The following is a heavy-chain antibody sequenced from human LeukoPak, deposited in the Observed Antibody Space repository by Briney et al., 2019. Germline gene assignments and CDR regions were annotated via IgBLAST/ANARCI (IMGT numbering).Heavy chain of an antibody. D-gene: IGHD5-18*01. V-gene: IGHV3-23*01. CDR3: AKRRDTVMVRIARVAFDY. Sequence: TGGSLRLSCAASGFTFNNYAMTWVRQAPGKGLEWVSIITGTGDTTYYADSVKGRFTISRDNSRNTLYLQMNSLRAEDTAIYYCAKRRDTVMVRIARVAFDYWGQGTLVTVSS. J-gene: IGHJ4*02. CDR2: ITGTGDTT. CDR1: GFTFNNYA.